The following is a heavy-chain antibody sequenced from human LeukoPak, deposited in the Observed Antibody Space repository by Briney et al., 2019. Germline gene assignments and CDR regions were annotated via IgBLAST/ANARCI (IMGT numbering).Heavy chain of an antibody. J-gene: IGHJ5*02. CDR2: IYHSGST. CDR1: GYSVSSGYY. V-gene: IGHV4-38-2*02. CDR3: ARDCTMVGGVIRNWFDP. Sequence: SETLSLTCTVSGYSVSSGYYWGWLRQPPGKGVEWIGSIYHSGSTYYNPSLKSRVTISVDTSKNQFSLKLSSVTAAATAVYYCARDCTMVGGVIRNWFDPWGQGTLVTVSS. D-gene: IGHD3-10*01.